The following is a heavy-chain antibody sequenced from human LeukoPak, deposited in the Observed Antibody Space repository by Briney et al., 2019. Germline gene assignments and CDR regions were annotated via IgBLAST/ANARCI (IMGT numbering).Heavy chain of an antibody. CDR1: GFTFSSYG. V-gene: IGHV3-30*03. J-gene: IGHJ5*02. D-gene: IGHD2-2*01. CDR3: ARDRRIVVVPAAADL. CDR2: IPYDGSNK. Sequence: GGSLRLSCAASGFTFSSYGMHWVRQAPGKGLEWVAVIPYDGSNKYYTDSVKGRFTISRDNSKNTLYLQMNSLRAEDTAVYYCARDRRIVVVPAAADLWGQGTLVTVSS.